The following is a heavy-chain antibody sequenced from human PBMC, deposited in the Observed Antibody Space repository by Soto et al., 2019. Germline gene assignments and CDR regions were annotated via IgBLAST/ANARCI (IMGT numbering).Heavy chain of an antibody. V-gene: IGHV3-30*18. CDR3: AKGIRTYYDFCRDRGSGAFDI. D-gene: IGHD3-3*01. Sequence: QVQLVESGGGVVQPGRSLRLSCAASGFTFSSYGMHWVRQAPGKGLEWVAVISYDGSNKYYADSVKGRFTISRDNSKNTLYLQMNSLRAEDTAVYYCAKGIRTYYDFCRDRGSGAFDIWGQGTMVTVAS. J-gene: IGHJ3*02. CDR1: GFTFSSYG. CDR2: ISYDGSNK.